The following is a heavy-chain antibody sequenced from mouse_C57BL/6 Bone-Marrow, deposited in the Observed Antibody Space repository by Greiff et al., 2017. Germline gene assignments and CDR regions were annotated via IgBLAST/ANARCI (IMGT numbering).Heavy chain of an antibody. D-gene: IGHD3-3*01. CDR1: GYTFTSYW. J-gene: IGHJ4*01. CDR3: ARGGWYYAMDY. CDR2: IDPSDSYT. Sequence: QVQLQQPGTELVKPGASVKLSCKASGYTFTSYWMQWVKQRPGQGLEWIGEIDPSDSYTNYNQKFKGKATLTVDTSSSTAYMQLSSLTSEDSAVYYCARGGWYYAMDYWGQGTSVTVTS. V-gene: IGHV1-50*01.